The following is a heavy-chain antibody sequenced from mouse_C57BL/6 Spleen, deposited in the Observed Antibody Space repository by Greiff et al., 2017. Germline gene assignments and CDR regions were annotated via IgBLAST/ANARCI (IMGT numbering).Heavy chain of an antibody. V-gene: IGHV1-59*01. CDR1: GYTFTSYW. Sequence: VQLQQPGAELVRPGTSVKLSCKASGYTFTSYWMHWVKQRPGQGLEWIGVIDPSDSYTNYNQKFKGKATLTVDTSSSTAYSQLSSLTSEDSAFYYCARGDAMDYWGKGTSVTVSS. J-gene: IGHJ4*01. CDR2: IDPSDSYT. CDR3: ARGDAMDY.